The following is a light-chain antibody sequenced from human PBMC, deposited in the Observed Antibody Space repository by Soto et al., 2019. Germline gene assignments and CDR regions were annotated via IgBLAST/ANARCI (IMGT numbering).Light chain of an antibody. CDR1: QSVRTT. CDR3: QQYTDWPTT. J-gene: IGKJ1*01. V-gene: IGKV3-15*01. CDR2: GAS. Sequence: EIVMRQSPATLSVSPGQRATLSCRASQSVRTTVAWYHQRPGQAPRLLICGASTRATGVPDRFSGGGSGTDFTLTVTSLQSEDFGIYYCQQYTDWPTTFGRGTKVDIK.